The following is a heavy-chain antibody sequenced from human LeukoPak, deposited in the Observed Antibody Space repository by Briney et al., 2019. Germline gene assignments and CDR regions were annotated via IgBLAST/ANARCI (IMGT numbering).Heavy chain of an antibody. CDR1: GFTFSNYG. CDR2: ISYDGSNK. CDR3: AKNSGSTAL. D-gene: IGHD1-26*01. V-gene: IGHV3-30*18. Sequence: PGGSLRLSCAASGFTFSNYGIHWVRQAPGKGLEWVSVISYDGSNKYYADSVKGRFTISRDNSKNTLYLHMNSPRAEDTAMYYCAKNSGSTALWGQGTLVTVSS. J-gene: IGHJ4*02.